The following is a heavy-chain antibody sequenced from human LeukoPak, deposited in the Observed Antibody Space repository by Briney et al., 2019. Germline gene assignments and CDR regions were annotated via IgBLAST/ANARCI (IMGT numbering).Heavy chain of an antibody. CDR2: IYYSGST. J-gene: IGHJ6*02. Sequence: SETLSLTCTVSGGSISSSSYYWGWIRQPPGKGLEWIGSIYYSGSTYYNPSLKSRVTISVDTSKNQFSMKLSSVTAADTAVYYCARHRTDYYYYGMDVWGQGTTVTASS. V-gene: IGHV4-39*01. CDR1: GGSISSSSYY. CDR3: ARHRTDYYYYGMDV.